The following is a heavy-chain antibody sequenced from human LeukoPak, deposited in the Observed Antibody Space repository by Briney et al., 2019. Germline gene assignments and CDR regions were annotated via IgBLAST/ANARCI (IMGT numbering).Heavy chain of an antibody. Sequence: GRSLRLSCAASGYTFNSYAMHWVRQAPGKGLEWVAVISYDGSNKYYADSVKDRFTISRDNSKNTLYPQMNSLRVEDTAVYYCARDPRGWGQGTLVTVSS. CDR1: GYTFNSYA. CDR2: ISYDGSNK. D-gene: IGHD3-10*01. CDR3: ARDPRG. V-gene: IGHV3-30-3*01. J-gene: IGHJ4*02.